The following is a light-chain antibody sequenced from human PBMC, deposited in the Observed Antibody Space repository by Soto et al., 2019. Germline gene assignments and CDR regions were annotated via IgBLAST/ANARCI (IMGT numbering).Light chain of an antibody. V-gene: IGLV2-8*01. J-gene: IGLJ3*02. Sequence: QYALTQPPSASGSPGQSVTISCTGTSSDVGAYNYVSWYQQHAGKAPKLVIYEVTKRPSGVPDRFSGSKSANTASLTVSGLQAEDEADYYCSSFASSNTWVFGGGTKLTV. CDR1: SSDVGAYNY. CDR3: SSFASSNTWV. CDR2: EVT.